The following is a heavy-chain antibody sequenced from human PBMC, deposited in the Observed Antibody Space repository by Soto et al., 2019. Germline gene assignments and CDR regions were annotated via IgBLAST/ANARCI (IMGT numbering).Heavy chain of an antibody. J-gene: IGHJ4*02. CDR3: GKAGYFCWLGVYFDC. CDR2: ISWNSGSI. CDR1: GFTFDDYA. V-gene: IGHV3-9*01. D-gene: IGHD3-9*01. Sequence: EVQLVESGGGLVQPGRSLRLSCAASGFTFDDYAMHWVRQAPGKGLEWVSGISWNSGSIGYADSVKGRFTISRDNAKHSRSLQRRRLRAVATALYYCGKAGYFCWLGVYFDCWGQGTLVTV.